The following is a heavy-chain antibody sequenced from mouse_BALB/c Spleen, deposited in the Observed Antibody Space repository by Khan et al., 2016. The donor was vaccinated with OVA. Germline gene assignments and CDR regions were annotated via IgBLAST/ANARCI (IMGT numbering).Heavy chain of an antibody. D-gene: IGHD2-1*01. CDR2: IWGYGST. Sequence: QVQLKQSGPGLVAPSQSLSITCTVSGFSLTGYGVNWVRQPPGKGLEWLGMIWGYGSTDYNSALKSRLSISKYNSKSQAFLKMNSLQTDDTDRYYCARADYGNYREAMDYWGQGTSVTVS. V-gene: IGHV2-6-7*01. CDR3: ARADYGNYREAMDY. CDR1: GFSLTGYG. J-gene: IGHJ4*01.